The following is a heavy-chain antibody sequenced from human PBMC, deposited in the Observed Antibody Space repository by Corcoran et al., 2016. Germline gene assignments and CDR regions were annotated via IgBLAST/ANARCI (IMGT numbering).Heavy chain of an antibody. CDR1: GFTFGDYA. J-gene: IGHJ3*02. V-gene: IGHV3-49*05. CDR2: IRSTAYGGTT. Sequence: EVQLVESGGGLVKPGRSLRLSCTASGFTFGDYAMSWFRQAPGKGLEWVGFIRSTAYGGTTEYAASVKGRFTISRDDSKSIAYLQMNSLKTEDTAVYYCTSDDSSGYYYSNDAVDIWGQGTMVTVSS. D-gene: IGHD3-22*01. CDR3: TSDDSSGYYYSNDAVDI.